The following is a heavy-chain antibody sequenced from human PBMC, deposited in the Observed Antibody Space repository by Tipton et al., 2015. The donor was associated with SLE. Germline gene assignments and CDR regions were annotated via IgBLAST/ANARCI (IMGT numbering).Heavy chain of an antibody. V-gene: IGHV4-59*11. CDR1: GGSITSHY. J-gene: IGHJ6*02. Sequence: TLSLTCTVSGGSITSHYWSWIRQPPGRGLEWIGYIYYSGTTNHNPSLKSRVTMSVDTSKNQFSLKLSSVTAADTAVYYCARDAGMDVWGQGITVTVSS. CDR2: IYYSGTT. CDR3: ARDAGMDV.